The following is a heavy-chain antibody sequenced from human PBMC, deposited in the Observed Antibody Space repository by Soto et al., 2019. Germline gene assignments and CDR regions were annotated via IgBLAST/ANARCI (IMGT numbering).Heavy chain of an antibody. V-gene: IGHV3-30-3*01. J-gene: IGHJ4*02. CDR2: ISYDGNNK. CDR1: GFTFSSYA. CDR3: ARGPCSLTCFDF. D-gene: IGHD2-15*01. Sequence: LRLSCAASGFTFSSYAMHWVRQAPGKGLDWVAVISYDGNNKYYADSVKGRFTISRDNSKNTLYLQMNSLRAEDTAVYYCARGPCSLTCFDFWGQGTLVTVSS.